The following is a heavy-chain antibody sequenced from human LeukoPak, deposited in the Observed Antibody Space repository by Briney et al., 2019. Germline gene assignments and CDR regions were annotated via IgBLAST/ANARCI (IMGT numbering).Heavy chain of an antibody. Sequence: SQTLSLTCTVSGGSISSGDYYWSWLRQPPGKGLEWIGRIYTSGSTNYNPSLKSRVTISVDTSKNQFSLKLSSVTAADTAVYYCARGGYIAAAGFDAFDIWGQGTMVTVSS. CDR2: IYTSGST. J-gene: IGHJ3*02. V-gene: IGHV4-61*02. CDR1: GGSISSGDYY. CDR3: ARGGYIAAAGFDAFDI. D-gene: IGHD6-13*01.